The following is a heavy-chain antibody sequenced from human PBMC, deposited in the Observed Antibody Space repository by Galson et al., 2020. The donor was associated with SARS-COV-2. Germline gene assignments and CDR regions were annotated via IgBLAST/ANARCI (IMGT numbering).Heavy chain of an antibody. Sequence: SETLSLTCTVSGASIRSNSYYWGWIHQPPGKGLEWIGNIFYIGSTYYNPSLKSRVTISVDTSKNQFSLKLNSVTAADTAVYYCVRTVETSTATLFGYWGQGTLVTVSS. CDR2: IFYIGST. V-gene: IGHV4-39*01. D-gene: IGHD5-18*01. CDR3: VRTVETSTATLFGY. J-gene: IGHJ4*02. CDR1: GASIRSNSYY.